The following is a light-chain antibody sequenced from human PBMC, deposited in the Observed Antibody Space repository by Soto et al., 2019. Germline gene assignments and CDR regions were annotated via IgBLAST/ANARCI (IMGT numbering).Light chain of an antibody. CDR1: QSVRIF. Sequence: EIVLTQSPATLSLSPGERATLSCRASQSVRIFLAWYQQKPGQAPRLLIYDASDRATGTPARFSGSGSGTDFTLTISSLEPEDFAVYYCQQYHHWPVTFGGGTKVEIK. J-gene: IGKJ4*01. CDR3: QQYHHWPVT. CDR2: DAS. V-gene: IGKV3-11*01.